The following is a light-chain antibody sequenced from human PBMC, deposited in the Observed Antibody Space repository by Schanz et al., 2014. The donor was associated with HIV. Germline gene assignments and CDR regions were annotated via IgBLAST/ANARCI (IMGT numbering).Light chain of an antibody. CDR3: QQYNDWPPIP. J-gene: IGKJ5*01. Sequence: EIVMTQSPGTLSVSPGERATLSCRASQTVSNNLAWYQQKPGQAPRLLIYGASTRVTGIPARFSGSGSGTEFPLTIRSLQSEDFAVYYCQQYNDWPPIPFGQGTRLEIK. CDR1: QTVSNN. V-gene: IGKV3-15*01. CDR2: GAS.